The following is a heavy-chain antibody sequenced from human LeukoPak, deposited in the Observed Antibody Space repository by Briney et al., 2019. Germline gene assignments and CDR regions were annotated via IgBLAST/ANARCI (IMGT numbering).Heavy chain of an antibody. CDR2: ISGSASST. V-gene: IGHV3-23*01. CDR1: GFTFSNYA. Sequence: GGSLRLSCAASGFTFSNYAMSWVRQAPGKGLEWVSAISGSASSTYHADSVKGRFTISRDNSKNTLYLQMNSLRADDTALYYCAKDYVLDYWGQGTLVTVSS. D-gene: IGHD3-16*01. J-gene: IGHJ4*02. CDR3: AKDYVLDY.